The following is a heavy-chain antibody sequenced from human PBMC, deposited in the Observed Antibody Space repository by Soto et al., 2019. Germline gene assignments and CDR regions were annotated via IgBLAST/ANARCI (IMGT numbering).Heavy chain of an antibody. D-gene: IGHD3-16*01. CDR2: IYYSGST. V-gene: IGHV4-59*08. CDR3: ARQDAWNRGSYFDY. CDR1: GGSISTYY. Sequence: SETLSLTCTVSGGSISTYYWSWIRQPPGKGLEWIGYIYYSGSTNYNPSLKSRVTISVDTSKNQFSLKLSSVTAADTAVYYCARQDAWNRGSYFDYWGQGTLVTVSS. J-gene: IGHJ4*02.